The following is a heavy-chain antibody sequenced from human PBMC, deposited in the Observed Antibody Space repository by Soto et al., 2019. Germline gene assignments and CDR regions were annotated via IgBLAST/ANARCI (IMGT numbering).Heavy chain of an antibody. J-gene: IGHJ6*02. CDR3: ARQGGYSSSWYSFGYYYYGMDV. CDR1: GYSFTSYW. D-gene: IGHD6-13*01. CDR2: IYPGDSDT. V-gene: IGHV5-51*01. Sequence: PGESLKISCKGSGYSFTSYWIGWVRQMPGKGLEWMGIIYPGDSDTRYSPSFQGQVTISADKSISTAYLQWSSLKASDTAMYYCARQGGYSSSWYSFGYYYYGMDVWGQGTTVTVSS.